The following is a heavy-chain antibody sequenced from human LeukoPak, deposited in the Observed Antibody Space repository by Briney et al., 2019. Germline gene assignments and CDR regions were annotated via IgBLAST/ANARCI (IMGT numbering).Heavy chain of an antibody. CDR3: ARHEGLARPFDY. D-gene: IGHD6-19*01. Sequence: ASQTLSLTCYIIGSSISNYGWRWIRRSSGKGLEWNGYIYSTGSTDYNPSLKSRVTISVETSKKQFSLRLSSVTAADTAVYFCARHEGLARPFDYWGQGTLVPVSS. CDR1: GSSISNYG. J-gene: IGHJ4*02. V-gene: IGHV4-59*08. CDR2: IYSTGST.